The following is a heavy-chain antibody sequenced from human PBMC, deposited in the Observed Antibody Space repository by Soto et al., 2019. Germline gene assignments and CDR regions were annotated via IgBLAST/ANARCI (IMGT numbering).Heavy chain of an antibody. J-gene: IGHJ5*02. D-gene: IGHD3-10*01. CDR3: AGDRHKMVRGGNWFDP. CDR2: IYYSGST. Sequence: SETLSLTCTVSGGSISSYYWSWIRQPPGKGLEWIGYIYYSGSTNYNPSLKSRVTISVDTSKNQFSLKQSSVTAADTAVYYWAGDRHKMVRGGNWFDPWGQGTLVTVSS. V-gene: IGHV4-59*01. CDR1: GGSISSYY.